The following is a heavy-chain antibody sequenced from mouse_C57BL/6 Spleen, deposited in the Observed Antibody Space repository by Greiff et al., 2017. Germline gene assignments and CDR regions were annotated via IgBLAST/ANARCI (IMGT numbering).Heavy chain of an antibody. D-gene: IGHD2-2*01. Sequence: EVKLVESGGGLVKPGGSLKLSCAASGFTFSSYAMSWVRQTPEKRLEWVATISDGGSYTYYPDNVKGRFTISRDNAKNNLYLQMSHLKSEDTAMYYCAIVIYYGYDDAMDYWGQGTSVTVSS. J-gene: IGHJ4*01. CDR1: GFTFSSYA. CDR2: ISDGGSYT. CDR3: AIVIYYGYDDAMDY. V-gene: IGHV5-4*03.